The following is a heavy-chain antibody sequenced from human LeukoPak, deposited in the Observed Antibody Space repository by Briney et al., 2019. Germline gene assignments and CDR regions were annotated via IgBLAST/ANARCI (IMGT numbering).Heavy chain of an antibody. CDR2: INPNSGGT. J-gene: IGHJ5*02. Sequence: GASVKVSCKASGYTFTGYYIHWVRQAPGQGLEWMGLINPNSGGTNYAQKFQGRVTMTRDTSISTAYMELSSLRSDDTAVYYCARDRVMWQQLARNWFDPWGQGTLVTVSS. D-gene: IGHD6-13*01. CDR3: ARDRVMWQQLARNWFDP. CDR1: GYTFTGYY. V-gene: IGHV1-2*02.